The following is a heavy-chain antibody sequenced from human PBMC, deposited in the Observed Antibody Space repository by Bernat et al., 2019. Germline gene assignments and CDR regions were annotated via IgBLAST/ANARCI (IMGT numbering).Heavy chain of an antibody. V-gene: IGHV3-23*01. J-gene: IGHJ6*03. Sequence: EVQLLESGGGSVQPGGSLRVSCAASGFTFSSYAMSWVRKAPGKGLEWVPAISGSGGSTYYADSVKGRFTISRDNSRNRLFLQMNSLRAEDTAIYYCAREGYCSSASCYDSYYYYYMDVWGKGTTVTVSS. CDR3: AREGYCSSASCYDSYYYYYMDV. D-gene: IGHD2-2*01. CDR2: ISGSGGST. CDR1: GFTFSSYA.